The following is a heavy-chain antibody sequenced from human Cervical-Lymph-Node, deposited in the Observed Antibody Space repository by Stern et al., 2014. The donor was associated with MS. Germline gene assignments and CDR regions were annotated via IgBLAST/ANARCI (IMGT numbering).Heavy chain of an antibody. D-gene: IGHD3-3*01. J-gene: IGHJ6*02. CDR3: ARSFDFWSALYHYQYYGMDV. CDR1: GYTFSTYA. V-gene: IGHV7-4-1*02. CDR2: IHTNTGNP. Sequence: VQLVQSGSELKKPGASVKVSCKASGYTFSTYAMNWVRQAPGHGLEWMGWIHTNTGNPTYAQGFTGRFVFSLDTSVSTTYLQINSLKAEDTAVYYCARSFDFWSALYHYQYYGMDVWGLGTTVTVSS.